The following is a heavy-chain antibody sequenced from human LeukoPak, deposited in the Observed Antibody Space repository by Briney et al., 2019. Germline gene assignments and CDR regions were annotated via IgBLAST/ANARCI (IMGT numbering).Heavy chain of an antibody. D-gene: IGHD3-10*02. V-gene: IGHV3-11*04. CDR1: GGSIIIRSHY. J-gene: IGHJ6*04. CDR3: AELGITMIGGV. Sequence: LSLTCTVSGGSIIIRSHYWGWIRQPPGKGLEWVSYISSSGSTIYYADSVKGRFTISRDNAKNSLYLQMNSLRAEDTAVYYCAELGITMIGGVWGKGTTVTISS. CDR2: ISSSGSTI.